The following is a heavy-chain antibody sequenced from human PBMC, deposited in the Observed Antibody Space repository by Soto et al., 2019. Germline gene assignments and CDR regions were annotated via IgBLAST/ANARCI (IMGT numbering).Heavy chain of an antibody. V-gene: IGHV3-9*01. CDR1: GFTFDDYA. Sequence: EVQLVESGGGLVQPGRSLRLSCAASGFTFDDYAMHWVRQAPGKGLEWVSGISWNSGSIGYADSVKGRFTISRDNAKNSLYLQMNSLRAEDTALYYCAKDGRVFRVVLTGYFDYWGQGTLVTVSS. J-gene: IGHJ4*02. D-gene: IGHD3-3*01. CDR2: ISWNSGSI. CDR3: AKDGRVFRVVLTGYFDY.